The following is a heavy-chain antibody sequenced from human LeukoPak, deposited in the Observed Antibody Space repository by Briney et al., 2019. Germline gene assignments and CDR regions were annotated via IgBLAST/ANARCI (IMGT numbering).Heavy chain of an antibody. CDR1: GGTFSSYA. CDR3: ARGNIAVAGTSWYFDL. CDR2: IIPILGIA. V-gene: IGHV1-69*04. D-gene: IGHD6-19*01. J-gene: IGHJ2*01. Sequence: SVKVSCKASGGTFSSYAISWVRQAPGQGLEWMGRIIPILGIANYAQKFQGRVMITADKSTSTAYMELSSLRSEDTAVYYCARGNIAVAGTSWYFDLWGRGTLVTVSS.